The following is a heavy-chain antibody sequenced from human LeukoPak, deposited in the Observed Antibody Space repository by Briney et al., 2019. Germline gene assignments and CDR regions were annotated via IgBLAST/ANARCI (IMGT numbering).Heavy chain of an antibody. D-gene: IGHD5-18*01. J-gene: IGHJ4*02. CDR3: ARERRPYSYGYYGFDY. Sequence: WASVKVSCKISGYNLRSYGISWVRQAPGQGLEWLGWISPYSGNTNYTEKVQHRVTMTTDTSTSTAYMELRSLRSDDTAVYYCARERRPYSYGYYGFDYWGQGTLVTVSS. V-gene: IGHV1-18*01. CDR2: ISPYSGNT. CDR1: GYNLRSYG.